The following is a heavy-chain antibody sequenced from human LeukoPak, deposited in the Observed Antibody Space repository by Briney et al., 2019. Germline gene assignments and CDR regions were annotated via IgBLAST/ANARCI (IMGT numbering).Heavy chain of an antibody. CDR2: IYSGGST. Sequence: QSGGSLRLSCAASGFTVSSNYMSWVRQAPGKGLEWVSVIYSGGSTYYADSVKGRFTISRDNSKNTLYLQMNSLRAEDTAVYYCARDTRHYDFWRGYYDYWGQGTLVTVSS. CDR1: GFTVSSNY. V-gene: IGHV3-53*01. D-gene: IGHD3-3*01. J-gene: IGHJ4*02. CDR3: ARDTRHYDFWRGYYDY.